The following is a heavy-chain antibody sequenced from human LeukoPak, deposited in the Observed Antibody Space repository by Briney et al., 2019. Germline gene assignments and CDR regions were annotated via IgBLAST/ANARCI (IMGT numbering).Heavy chain of an antibody. CDR2: IYYSGST. CDR3: ASQNERITIFGVVKTFDY. D-gene: IGHD3-3*01. Sequence: NASETLSLTCTVSGGSISSSSYYWGWIRQPPGKGLEWIGSIYYSGSTYYNPSLKSRVTISVDTSKNQFSLKLSSVTAADTAVYYCASQNERITIFGVVKTFDYWGQGTLVTVSS. CDR1: GGSISSSSYY. V-gene: IGHV4-39*01. J-gene: IGHJ4*02.